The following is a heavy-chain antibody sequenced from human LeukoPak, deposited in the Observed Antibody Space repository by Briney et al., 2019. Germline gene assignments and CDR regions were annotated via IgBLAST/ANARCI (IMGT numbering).Heavy chain of an antibody. V-gene: IGHV3-30*02. CDR1: GFTFSSYG. J-gene: IGHJ4*02. D-gene: IGHD6-13*01. CDR3: AKDGTAAGNIDY. Sequence: GGSLRLSCAASGFTFSSYGMHWVRQAPGKGLEWVAFIRYDGSNKYYADSVKGRFTISRDSSKNTLYLQMNSLRAEDTAVYYCAKDGTAAGNIDYWGQGTLVTVSS. CDR2: IRYDGSNK.